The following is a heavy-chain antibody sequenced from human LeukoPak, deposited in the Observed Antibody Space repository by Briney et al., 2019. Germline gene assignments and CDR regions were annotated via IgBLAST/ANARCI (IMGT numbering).Heavy chain of an antibody. CDR1: GGSISNYY. Sequence: SETLSLTCTVSGGSISNYYWSWIRQPPGKGLEWIGYIYSSGSTNYNPSLKSRVTISVDTSKNQFSLKLSSVTAADAAVYYCARFAYCGGHCWYYFDYWGQGSLVTVSS. J-gene: IGHJ4*02. CDR3: ARFAYCGGHCWYYFDY. V-gene: IGHV4-59*01. D-gene: IGHD2-21*02. CDR2: IYSSGST.